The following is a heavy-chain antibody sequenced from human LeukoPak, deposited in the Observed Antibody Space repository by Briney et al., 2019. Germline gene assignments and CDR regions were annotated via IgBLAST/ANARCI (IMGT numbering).Heavy chain of an antibody. CDR3: VRRVGAWFGEGYYMDV. V-gene: IGHV4-39*01. CDR1: GGSISSTNYF. D-gene: IGHD3-10*01. CDR2: LYYSGSTSTGNT. J-gene: IGHJ6*03. Sequence: SETLSLTCSVSGGSISSTNYFWGWIRQPPGKGLEWIGSLYYSGSTSTGNTYYNPSLTSRVTISVDTSKNQFSLKLSSVTATDTSVYYCVRRVGAWFGEGYYMDVWGKGTTVTISS.